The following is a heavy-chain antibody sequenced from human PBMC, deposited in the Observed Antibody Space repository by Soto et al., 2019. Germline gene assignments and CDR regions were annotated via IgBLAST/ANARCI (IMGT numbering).Heavy chain of an antibody. CDR1: GFTFSRYG. J-gene: IGHJ6*03. Sequence: PGGSLGLSCAASGFTFSRYGMPWVRQAPGKGLEWVAIILNDANTKYYGDSVKGRFTVSRDNSKNILYLQMNSLRADDTAVYYCATDDCGSVSPIKAYMDVWGKGTTVTVSS. CDR2: ILNDANTK. CDR3: ATDDCGSVSPIKAYMDV. V-gene: IGHV3-33*01. D-gene: IGHD3-10*01.